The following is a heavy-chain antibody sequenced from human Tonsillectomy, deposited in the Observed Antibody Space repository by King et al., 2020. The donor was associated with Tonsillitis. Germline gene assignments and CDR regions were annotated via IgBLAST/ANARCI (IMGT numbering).Heavy chain of an antibody. CDR3: ARDAEYYYDSSGNWALGMDV. CDR1: GFTFSDSS. J-gene: IGHJ6*02. V-gene: IGHV3-11*01. CDR2: ISSSESTI. Sequence: VQLVESGGGLLKPGGSLRLSCAASGFTFSDSSMSWIRQAPGKGLECISYISSSESTIYYADSVKGRFTISRDNAKNSLYLQMNSLRAEDTAVYYCARDAEYYYDSSGNWALGMDVWGQGTTVTVSS. D-gene: IGHD3-22*01.